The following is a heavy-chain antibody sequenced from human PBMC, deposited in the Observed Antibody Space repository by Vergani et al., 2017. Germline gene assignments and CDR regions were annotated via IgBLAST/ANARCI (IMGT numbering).Heavy chain of an antibody. D-gene: IGHD3-10*01. J-gene: IGHJ4*02. Sequence: EVQLVESGGGLVQPGGSLRLSCAASGFTFSSYAMHWVRQAPGKGLEYVSAISSNGGSTYYANSVKGRFTISRDNSKSTLYLQMGSLRAEDMAVYYCARGNLLWFGESAFDYWGQGTLVTVSS. CDR1: GFTFSSYA. V-gene: IGHV3-64*01. CDR2: ISSNGGST. CDR3: ARGNLLWFGESAFDY.